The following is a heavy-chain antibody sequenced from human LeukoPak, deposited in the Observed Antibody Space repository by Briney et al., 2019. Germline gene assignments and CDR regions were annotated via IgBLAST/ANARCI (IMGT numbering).Heavy chain of an antibody. CDR2: INDYGDTT. CDR3: VKDLSGWYSFES. CDR1: GFMFSSSA. V-gene: IGHV3-64D*09. J-gene: IGHJ4*02. D-gene: IGHD6-19*01. Sequence: SGGSLRLSCSASGFMFSSSAMHWVRQAPGMGLEYVSGINDYGDTTHYGDSVRGRVTISRDDSKNTVYLQMSSVRAEDTALYYCVKDLSGWYSFESWGQGTLVTVSP.